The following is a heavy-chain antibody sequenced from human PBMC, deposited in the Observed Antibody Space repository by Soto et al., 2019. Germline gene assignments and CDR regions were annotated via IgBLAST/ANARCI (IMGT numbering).Heavy chain of an antibody. Sequence: QVQLVPSGAEVKKPGSSVKVSCKGSGGTFSSYAISWVRQAPGQGLEWVGGIIPIFGTANYAQKFQGRVTITADESTSTAYMELSSLRSEDTAVYYCARDMTTVTGGDYYYGMDVWGQGTTVTVSS. J-gene: IGHJ6*02. D-gene: IGHD4-17*01. V-gene: IGHV1-69*01. CDR2: IIPIFGTA. CDR1: GGTFSSYA. CDR3: ARDMTTVTGGDYYYGMDV.